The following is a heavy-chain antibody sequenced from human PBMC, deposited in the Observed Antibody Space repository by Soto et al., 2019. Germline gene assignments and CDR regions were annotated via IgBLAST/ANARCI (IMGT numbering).Heavy chain of an antibody. CDR3: ARGWGRIFDY. V-gene: IGHV4-34*01. Sequence: QVQLQQWGAGLLKPSETLSLTCAVYGGSFSGYYWNWIRQPPGKGLEWIGEINHSGSTNYNPSLKSRVTISVDTSKHQFSLKLSSVTAADTAVYYCARGWGRIFDYWGQGTRVTVSS. D-gene: IGHD7-27*01. J-gene: IGHJ4*02. CDR1: GGSFSGYY. CDR2: INHSGST.